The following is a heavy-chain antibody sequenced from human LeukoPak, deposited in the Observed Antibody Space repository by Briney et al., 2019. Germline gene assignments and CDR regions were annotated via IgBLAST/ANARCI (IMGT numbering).Heavy chain of an antibody. CDR2: ISSTSTTI. V-gene: IGHV3-48*04. D-gene: IGHD3-22*01. CDR3: ARGCGLHLSPASSYYDSRYRYFDD. CDR1: GITLSNYA. Sequence: GGSLRLSCAVSGITLSNYAMSWVRQAPGKGLEWISYISSTSTTIYYAGSVKGRFTTSRDNAKNSLYLQMNSLRAEDTAVYYCARGCGLHLSPASSYYDSRYRYFDDWGQGTLVTVSS. J-gene: IGHJ4*02.